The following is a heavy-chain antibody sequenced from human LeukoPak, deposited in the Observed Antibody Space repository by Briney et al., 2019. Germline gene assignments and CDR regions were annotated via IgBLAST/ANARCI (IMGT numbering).Heavy chain of an antibody. V-gene: IGHV3-30*02. CDR2: IRYNGNNQ. CDR3: KEVDF. J-gene: IGHJ4*02. Sequence: GGSLRLSCAASGFTFNNYGMHWVRQAPGKGLEWVAFIRYNGNNQYYADSVKGRFTISRDNSKNTLYLQMNSLKGDDTAVYYCKEVDFWGQGTLVTVSS. CDR1: GFTFNNYG.